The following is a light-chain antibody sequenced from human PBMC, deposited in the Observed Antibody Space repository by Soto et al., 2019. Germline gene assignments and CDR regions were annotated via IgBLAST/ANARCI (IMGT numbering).Light chain of an antibody. CDR1: QSVSSN. CDR3: QQYGSSRT. V-gene: IGKV3-15*01. CDR2: SAS. Sequence: EIVLTQSPATLSVSPGERATLSCRASQSVSSNLAWYQQKPGQAPRLLIYSASTRAPGIPGRFSGSGSGTEFTLTVSSLQSEDFAVYYCQQYGSSRTFGQGTKVDIK. J-gene: IGKJ2*02.